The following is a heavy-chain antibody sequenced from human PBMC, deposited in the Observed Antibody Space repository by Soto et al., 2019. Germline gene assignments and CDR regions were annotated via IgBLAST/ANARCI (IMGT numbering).Heavy chain of an antibody. Sequence: QVQLVQSGAEVRQPASSVKVSCKTSGATFSSYAITWVRQAPGQGLEWMGGIVPTVDTSTYAQKFQGRVTIXAHXFTNTVYMELSSLRSDDTAVSYCVRVVAIPGYPDNWGQGTLVTVSS. J-gene: IGHJ4*02. CDR1: GATFSSYA. CDR3: VRVVAIPGYPDN. CDR2: IVPTVDTS. D-gene: IGHD5-12*01. V-gene: IGHV1-69*12.